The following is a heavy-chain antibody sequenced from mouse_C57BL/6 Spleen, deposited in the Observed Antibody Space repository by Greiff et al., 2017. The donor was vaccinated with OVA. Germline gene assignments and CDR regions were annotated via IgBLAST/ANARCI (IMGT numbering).Heavy chain of an antibody. CDR2: IYPGSGST. V-gene: IGHV1-55*01. CDR1: GYTFTSYW. J-gene: IGHJ2*01. D-gene: IGHD3-2*02. CDR3: AREGEQLRGY. Sequence: QVQLQQPGAELVKPGASVKMSCKASGYTFTSYWITWVKQRPGQGLEWIGDIYPGSGSTNYNEKFKSKATLTVDKSSSTAYMQLSSLTSEDSAVYYCAREGEQLRGYWGQGTTLTVSS.